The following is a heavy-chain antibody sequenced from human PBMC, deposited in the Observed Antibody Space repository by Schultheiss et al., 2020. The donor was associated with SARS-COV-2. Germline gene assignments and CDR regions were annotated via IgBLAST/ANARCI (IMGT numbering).Heavy chain of an antibody. V-gene: IGHV3-53*01. CDR3: ARAGDNNSWNWFGP. Sequence: GGSLRLSCAASGFTVSANYVSWVRQTPGKGLELVSIIYPGGNTFYADSVKGRFTISRDHSKNTVYLQMNSLRAEDTAVYYCARAGDNNSWNWFGPWGQGTLVTVAS. D-gene: IGHD6-13*01. CDR2: IYPGGNT. J-gene: IGHJ5*02. CDR1: GFTVSANY.